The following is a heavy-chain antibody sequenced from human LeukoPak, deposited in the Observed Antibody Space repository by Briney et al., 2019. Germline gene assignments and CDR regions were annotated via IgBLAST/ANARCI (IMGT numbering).Heavy chain of an antibody. V-gene: IGHV3-23*01. CDR1: GFTFSSYA. Sequence: GGSLRLSCTASGFTFSSYAMNWVRQAPGKGLEWVSGIGAGGTFTYYADSVKGRFTISRDNSKNTLNLQMNSLRAEDTAVYYCVKDRTGTYTLDYWGQGTLVTVSS. CDR3: VKDRTGTYTLDY. CDR2: IGAGGTFT. D-gene: IGHD3-10*01. J-gene: IGHJ4*02.